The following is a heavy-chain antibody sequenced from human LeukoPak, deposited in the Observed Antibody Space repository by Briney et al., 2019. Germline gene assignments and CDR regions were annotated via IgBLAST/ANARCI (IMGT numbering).Heavy chain of an antibody. Sequence: ASVKVSCKPSGYTFTGYYIHWVRQAPGQRLEWMGWMNPNSGGATYARQFQGRVTMTRDTSINTAYIEVSRLRSDDTAVYYCARGSNVDTSMVTPFDYWGQGTLVTVSS. V-gene: IGHV1-2*02. CDR1: GYTFTGYY. J-gene: IGHJ4*02. CDR2: MNPNSGGA. D-gene: IGHD5-18*01. CDR3: ARGSNVDTSMVTPFDY.